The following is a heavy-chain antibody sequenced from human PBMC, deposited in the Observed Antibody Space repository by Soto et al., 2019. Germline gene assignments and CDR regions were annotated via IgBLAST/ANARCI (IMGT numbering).Heavy chain of an antibody. J-gene: IGHJ4*02. V-gene: IGHV5-10-1*01. CDR3: ARHGGGYVGYGDYANQGFDC. D-gene: IGHD5-12*01. CDR2: IDPSDSYT. Sequence: GESLTISCNGSGYSLTTYWISWVRQMPGKGLEWMGRIDPSDSYTNYSPFFEGHVIISVDKSISTAYLQWTSLTASDTATYYSARHGGGYVGYGDYANQGFDCWGQGSQVTVSS. CDR1: GYSLTTYW.